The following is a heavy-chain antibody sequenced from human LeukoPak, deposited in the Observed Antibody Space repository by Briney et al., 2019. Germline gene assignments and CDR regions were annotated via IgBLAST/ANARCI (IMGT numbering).Heavy chain of an antibody. Sequence: PGGSLRLSCAASGFTSSDYYMSWIRQAPGKGLEWVSYISSSGSTIYYADSVKGRFTISRDNAKNSLYLQMNSLRAEDTAVYYCASGDIAARPLDYWGQGTLVTVSS. CDR3: ASGDIAARPLDY. V-gene: IGHV3-11*01. CDR2: ISSSGSTI. D-gene: IGHD6-6*01. CDR1: GFTSSDYY. J-gene: IGHJ4*02.